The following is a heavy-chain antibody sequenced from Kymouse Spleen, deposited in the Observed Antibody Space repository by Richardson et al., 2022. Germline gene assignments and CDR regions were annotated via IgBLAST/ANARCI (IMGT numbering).Heavy chain of an antibody. V-gene: IGHV3-9*01. J-gene: IGHJ4*02. CDR3: AKDTYYDFWSGYCDY. CDR2: ISWNSGSI. CDR1: GFTFDDYA. D-gene: IGHD3-3*01. Sequence: EVQLVESGGGLVQPGRSLRLSCAASGFTFDDYAMHWVRQAPGKGLEWVSGISWNSGSIGYADSVKGRFTISRDNAKNSLYLQMNSLRAEDTALYYCAKDTYYDFWSGYCDYWGQGTLVTVSS.